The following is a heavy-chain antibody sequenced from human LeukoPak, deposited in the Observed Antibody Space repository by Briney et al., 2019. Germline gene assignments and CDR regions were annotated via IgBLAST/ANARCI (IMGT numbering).Heavy chain of an antibody. CDR2: ISRDGSST. J-gene: IGHJ6*02. Sequence: PGGSLRLSCAASGFTFSGYWMHWVRQAAGKGLVWVSRISRDGSSTIYADSVRGRFTISRDNAKNTLYLQMNSLRAEDTAVYYCASLTTWDYGMDVWGQGTTVTVSS. CDR1: GFTFSGYW. V-gene: IGHV3-74*01. D-gene: IGHD2/OR15-2a*01. CDR3: ASLTTWDYGMDV.